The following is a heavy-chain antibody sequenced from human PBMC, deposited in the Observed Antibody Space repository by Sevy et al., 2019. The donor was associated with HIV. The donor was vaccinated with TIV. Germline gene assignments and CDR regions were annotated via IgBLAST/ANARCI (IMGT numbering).Heavy chain of an antibody. CDR1: GYSFTSYW. Sequence: GEALKISCKGSGYSFTSYWIGWVRQMPGKGLEWMGIIYPGDSDTRYSPSFQGQVTISADKSISTAYLQWSSLKASDTAMYYCARQLRYDFWSGTNPPPNYYMDVWGKGTTVTVSS. CDR3: ARQLRYDFWSGTNPPPNYYMDV. V-gene: IGHV5-51*01. CDR2: IYPGDSDT. D-gene: IGHD3-3*01. J-gene: IGHJ6*03.